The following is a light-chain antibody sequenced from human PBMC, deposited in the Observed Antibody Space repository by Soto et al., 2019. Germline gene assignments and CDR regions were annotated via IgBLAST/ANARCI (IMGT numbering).Light chain of an antibody. CDR1: SSNIGAGLR. J-gene: IGLJ1*01. CDR3: QSFDSSLSALV. CDR2: GNN. Sequence: QSVLTQPPSVSGAPGQRVTISCTGSSSNIGAGLRVHWYQQLPGRAPKLLISGNNNRPSGVPDRFSGSTSGTSAYLAITGLQAEDEADYYCQSFDSSLSALVFGTGTKLTVL. V-gene: IGLV1-40*01.